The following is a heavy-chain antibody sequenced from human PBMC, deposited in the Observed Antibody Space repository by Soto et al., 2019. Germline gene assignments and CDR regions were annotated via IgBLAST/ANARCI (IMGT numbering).Heavy chain of an antibody. D-gene: IGHD3-16*01. Sequence: EVQLVESGGVLVQPGGSLRLSCVGSGFTFSNYIMHWVRQTPGKGLEWVSRINGDGSTTIYADSVRGRFTISRDNAKTTMYLQMQSLRGEDTAVYYCARDLSWGFDYWGRGALVTCSS. V-gene: IGHV3-74*01. CDR1: GFTFSNYI. J-gene: IGHJ4*02. CDR2: INGDGSTT. CDR3: ARDLSWGFDY.